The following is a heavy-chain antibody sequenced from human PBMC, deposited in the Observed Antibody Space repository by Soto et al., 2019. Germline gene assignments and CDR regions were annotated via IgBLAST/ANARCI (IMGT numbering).Heavy chain of an antibody. CDR2: INHSGST. CDR1: GGSFSGYY. CDR3: ASGSLEPYYYYGMDV. V-gene: IGHV4-34*01. J-gene: IGHJ6*02. Sequence: KPSETLSLTCAVYGGSFSGYYWSWIRQPPGKGLEWIGEINHSGSTNYNPSLKSRVTISVDTSKNQFSLKLSSVTAADTAVYYCASGSLEPYYYYGMDVWGQGTTVTVSS.